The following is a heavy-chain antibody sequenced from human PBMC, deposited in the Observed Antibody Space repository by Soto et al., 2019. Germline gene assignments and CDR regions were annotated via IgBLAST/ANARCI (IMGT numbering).Heavy chain of an antibody. Sequence: QVQLVESGGGVVQPGRSLRLSCAASGFTFSSYGMHWVRQAPGKGLEWVAVISYDGSNKYYADSVKGRFTISRDNYKNTMYLRMTSLRAEDTAVCYCATCLQTEADYWGQETLVTVSS. CDR3: ATCLQTEADY. V-gene: IGHV3-30*03. J-gene: IGHJ4*02. CDR2: ISYDGSNK. D-gene: IGHD3-16*01. CDR1: GFTFSSYG.